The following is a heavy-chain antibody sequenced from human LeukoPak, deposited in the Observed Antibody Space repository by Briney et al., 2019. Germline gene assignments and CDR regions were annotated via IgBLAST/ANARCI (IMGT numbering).Heavy chain of an antibody. V-gene: IGHV3-30*18. D-gene: IGHD5-24*01. CDR2: ISYDGSNK. CDR3: AKDWGDGYNFAYGMDV. Sequence: GRSLRLSCAASGFTFSSYGMHWVRQAPGKGLEWVAVISYDGSNKYYADSVKGRFTISRDNSKNTLYLQMNSLRAEDTAVYYCAKDWGDGYNFAYGMDVWGQGTTVTVSS. CDR1: GFTFSSYG. J-gene: IGHJ6*02.